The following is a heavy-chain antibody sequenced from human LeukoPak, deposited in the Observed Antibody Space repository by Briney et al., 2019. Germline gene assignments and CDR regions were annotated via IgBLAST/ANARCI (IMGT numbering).Heavy chain of an antibody. J-gene: IGHJ4*02. CDR2: IIPIFGTS. Sequence: GASVKVSCKASGGTFISYAISWVRQAPGQGLEWMGGIIPIFGTSNYAQKFQGRVTITADKSTSTAYKELSSLRSEDTAVYYCARGYCSGGSCYPFDYWGQGTLVTVSS. V-gene: IGHV1-69*06. D-gene: IGHD2-15*01. CDR1: GGTFISYA. CDR3: ARGYCSGGSCYPFDY.